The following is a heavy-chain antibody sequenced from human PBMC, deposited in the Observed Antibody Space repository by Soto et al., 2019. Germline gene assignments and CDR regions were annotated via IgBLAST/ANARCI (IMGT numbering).Heavy chain of an antibody. CDR3: GRGVDYRDYAIDY. D-gene: IGHD4-17*01. V-gene: IGHV3-33*01. J-gene: IGHJ4*02. CDR1: GFTFSNNG. CDR2: IWYDGSNE. Sequence: QMQLVEYGGGVVQPGRSLRLSCAASGFTFSNNGMHWVRQAPGKGLEWVAVIWYDGSNEYFADSVKGRFTISRDNSKNTLFLQMDSLRAEDTAVYYCGRGVDYRDYAIDYWGQGTLVTVSS.